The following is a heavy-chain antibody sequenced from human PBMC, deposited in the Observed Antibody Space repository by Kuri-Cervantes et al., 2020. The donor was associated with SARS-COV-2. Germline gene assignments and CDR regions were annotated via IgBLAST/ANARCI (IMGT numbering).Heavy chain of an antibody. J-gene: IGHJ4*02. CDR3: ARLNYDSSGYYADY. V-gene: IGHV4-34*01. CDR2: ISHSGST. CDR1: GGSFSGYF. D-gene: IGHD3-22*01. Sequence: SETLSLTCAADGGSFSGYFWSWIRQSPGRGLEWIGEISHSGSTNYNPSLKSRVTISVDTSKNQFSLKLSSVTAADTAVYYCARLNYDSSGYYADYWGQGTLVTVSS.